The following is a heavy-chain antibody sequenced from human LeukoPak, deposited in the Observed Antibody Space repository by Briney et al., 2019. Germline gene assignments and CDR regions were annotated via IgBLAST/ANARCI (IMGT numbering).Heavy chain of an antibody. V-gene: IGHV4-59*01. Sequence: SETLSLTCTVSGGSISSYYWSWIRQPPGKGLEWIGYIYYSGTTNYNPSLKGRVTISVDTSKNQFSLKLSSVTAADTAVYYCARVGIYYYDSSGYPTITGWFDPWGQGTLVTVSS. CDR3: ARVGIYYYDSSGYPTITGWFDP. D-gene: IGHD3-22*01. J-gene: IGHJ5*02. CDR1: GGSISSYY. CDR2: IYYSGTT.